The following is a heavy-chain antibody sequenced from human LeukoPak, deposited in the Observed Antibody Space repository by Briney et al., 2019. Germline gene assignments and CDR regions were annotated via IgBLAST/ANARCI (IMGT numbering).Heavy chain of an antibody. Sequence: GGSLRLSCAASGFTFSNYGMHWVRQAPGKGLEWVAFIRYDGSNKYYADSVKGRFTISRDNSKNTLYLQMNSLRAEDTAVYYCAKAQVGADYYYYYMDVWGKGTTVTISS. J-gene: IGHJ6*03. V-gene: IGHV3-30*02. D-gene: IGHD1-26*01. CDR3: AKAQVGADYYYYYMDV. CDR2: IRYDGSNK. CDR1: GFTFSNYG.